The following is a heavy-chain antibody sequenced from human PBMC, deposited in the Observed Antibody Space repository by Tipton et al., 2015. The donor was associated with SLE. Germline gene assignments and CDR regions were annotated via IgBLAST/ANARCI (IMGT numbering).Heavy chain of an antibody. CDR2: IYTSGST. CDR3: ARLQYSSGPFDY. Sequence: TLSLTCTVSGGSISSYYWSWIRQPPGKGLEWIGYIYTSGSTNYNPSLKSRVTISVDTSKNQFSLKLSSVTAADTAVYYCARLQYSSGPFDYWGQGTLVTVSS. D-gene: IGHD6-19*01. CDR1: GGSISSYY. J-gene: IGHJ4*02. V-gene: IGHV4-4*08.